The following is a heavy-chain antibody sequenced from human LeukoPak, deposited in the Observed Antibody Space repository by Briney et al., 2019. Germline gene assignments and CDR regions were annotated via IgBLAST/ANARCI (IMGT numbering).Heavy chain of an antibody. Sequence: GGSLRLSCAASGXTFSNYAMHWVRQGLVKGLESMAVVSHDGIQTYYAASVKGRFTISRDNSKSTLFLQMNSLRAEDTAVYHCARDGGGGYNQIDFWGQGTLVTVSS. CDR2: VSHDGIQT. V-gene: IGHV3-30-3*01. D-gene: IGHD5-24*01. J-gene: IGHJ4*02. CDR3: ARDGGGGYNQIDF. CDR1: GXTFSNYA.